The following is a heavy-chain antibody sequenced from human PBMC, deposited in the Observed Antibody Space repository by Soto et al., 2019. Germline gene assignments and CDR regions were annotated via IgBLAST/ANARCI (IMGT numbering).Heavy chain of an antibody. CDR1: GFTFSAYN. CDR3: AKDGATRAWFGP. V-gene: IGHV3-23*04. J-gene: IGHJ5*02. CDR2: ISDTGDNT. Sequence: EVQLVESGGGLVKPGGSLRLSCAASGFTFSAYNMNWVRQAPGKGLEWVSLISDTGDNTYYADSVKGRFTIFRDNSKNMLYLQMNSLRAEDTAVYYCAKDGATRAWFGPWGQGTLVTVSS. D-gene: IGHD1-26*01.